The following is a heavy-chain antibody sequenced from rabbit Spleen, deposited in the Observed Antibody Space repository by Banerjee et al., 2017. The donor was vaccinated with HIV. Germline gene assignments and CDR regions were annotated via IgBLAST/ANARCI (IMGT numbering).Heavy chain of an antibody. V-gene: IGHV1S45*01. Sequence: EESGGDLVKPDGSLTLTCTASGLSFSNSYWIFWVRQAPGKGLEWIGYIDPVFGITYYANWVNGRFSISRENAQNTVFLQMTSLTAADTATYFCARDGAGGSYFALWGQGTLVTVS. CDR3: ARDGAGGSYFAL. D-gene: IGHD8-1*01. J-gene: IGHJ4*01. CDR1: GLSFSNSYW. CDR2: IDPVFGIT.